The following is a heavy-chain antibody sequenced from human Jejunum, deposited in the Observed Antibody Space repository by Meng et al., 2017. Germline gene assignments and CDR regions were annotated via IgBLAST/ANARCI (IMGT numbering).Heavy chain of an antibody. Sequence: SQTLSLTCVISGDSVSRDSVTWNWIRQSPSRGLEWLGRTYYKSKWYSDYAESVKSRITFSADTSNNRFSLQLNSVTPEDTAVYYCSREVFKYDDSGFYRGRFDCWGQGTLVTVSS. CDR2: TYYKSKWYS. D-gene: IGHD3-22*01. CDR1: GDSVSRDSVT. CDR3: SREVFKYDDSGFYRGRFDC. J-gene: IGHJ4*02. V-gene: IGHV6-1*01.